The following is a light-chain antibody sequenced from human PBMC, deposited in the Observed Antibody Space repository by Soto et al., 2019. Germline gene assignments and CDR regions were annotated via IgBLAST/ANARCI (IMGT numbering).Light chain of an antibody. CDR1: NSNIGTGYD. Sequence: QSVLTQPPSVSEAPGQRVTISCTGSNSNIGTGYDVHWYQQLPGTAPKLLIFANNNRPSGVPDRFSGSKSGTSASLAITGLQAEDEADYYCQSYDSSLSGYVFGTGTKLTVL. J-gene: IGLJ1*01. V-gene: IGLV1-40*01. CDR3: QSYDSSLSGYV. CDR2: ANN.